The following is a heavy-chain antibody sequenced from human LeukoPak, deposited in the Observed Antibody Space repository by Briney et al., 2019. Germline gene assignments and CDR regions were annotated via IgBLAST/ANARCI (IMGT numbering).Heavy chain of an antibody. Sequence: ASVKVSCKASGYAFTNYEINGVGQATGQGLEWMGWMNPNSGNTGYAQKVQVKVTMTKSTSITQAYIELSRLTSEDPAVYQCVSGARIAVAGTAYYFDYWGQGTLVTVSS. J-gene: IGHJ4*02. CDR3: VSGARIAVAGTAYYFDY. CDR1: GYAFTNYE. D-gene: IGHD6-19*01. CDR2: MNPNSGNT. V-gene: IGHV1-8*01.